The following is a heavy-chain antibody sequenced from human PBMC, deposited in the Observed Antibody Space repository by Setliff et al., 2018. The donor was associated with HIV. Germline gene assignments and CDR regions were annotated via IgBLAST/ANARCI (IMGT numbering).Heavy chain of an antibody. CDR3: ARAISFDFPSGLKGTFDV. CDR1: GASINNGDYY. Sequence: LSLTCPVSGASINNGDYYWSWIRQSPGEGLEWIGYIYYSGYYKAYYDSNPALKSRISASVDTSRNQFSLELQSMTAADTAMYYCARAISFDFPSGLKGTFDVWGLGTMVTVSS. V-gene: IGHV4-30-4*01. D-gene: IGHD3-16*01. J-gene: IGHJ3*01. CDR2: IYYSGYYKA.